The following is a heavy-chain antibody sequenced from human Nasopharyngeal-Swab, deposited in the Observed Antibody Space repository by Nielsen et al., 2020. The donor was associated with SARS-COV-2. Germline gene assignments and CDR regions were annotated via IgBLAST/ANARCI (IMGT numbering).Heavy chain of an antibody. D-gene: IGHD6-13*01. CDR1: GYTFTSYG. J-gene: IGHJ4*02. V-gene: IGHV1-18*01. CDR3: ARTRIAGQEYYFDY. Sequence: ASVKVSCKASGYTFTSYGISWVRQTPGQGLEWMGWISAYNGNTNYAQKLQGRVTMTTDTSTSTAYMELRSLRSDDTAVYYCARTRIAGQEYYFDYWGQGTLVTVSS. CDR2: ISAYNGNT.